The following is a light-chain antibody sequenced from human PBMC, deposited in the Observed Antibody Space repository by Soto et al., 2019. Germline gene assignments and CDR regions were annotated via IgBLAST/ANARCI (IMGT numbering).Light chain of an antibody. CDR2: EVS. J-gene: IGLJ1*01. Sequence: QSALTKPASVSGSPGQSITISCTGTSSDVGYNYVSWYQQYPGKAPKINIYEVSNRPSGVSHRFSGSKSGNTASLTISGLQAEDEADYYCSSYTTTNTLCVFGNGTKLTVL. CDR1: SSDVGYNY. V-gene: IGLV2-14*01. CDR3: SSYTTTNTLCV.